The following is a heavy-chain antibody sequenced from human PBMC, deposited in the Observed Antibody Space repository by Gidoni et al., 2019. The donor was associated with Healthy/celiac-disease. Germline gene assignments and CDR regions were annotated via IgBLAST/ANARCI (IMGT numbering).Heavy chain of an antibody. V-gene: IGHV3-30-3*01. Sequence: VQLVESGGGVVPPGGSLRPSGAASGFPFSSYAMHWVRQAPGQGLEWVAVISYDGSNKYYADSVKGRFTISRDNSKNTLYLQMNSLRAEDTAVYYCARDGRGSGWYGYFDYWGQGTLVTVSS. D-gene: IGHD6-19*01. CDR2: ISYDGSNK. CDR3: ARDGRGSGWYGYFDY. CDR1: GFPFSSYA. J-gene: IGHJ4*02.